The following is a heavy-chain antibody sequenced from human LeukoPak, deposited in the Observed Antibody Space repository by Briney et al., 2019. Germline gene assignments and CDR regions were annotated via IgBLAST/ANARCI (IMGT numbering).Heavy chain of an antibody. CDR3: AKDVVWYCTSTSCSSPGY. D-gene: IGHD2-2*01. V-gene: IGHV3-30*02. CDR1: GFTFSSYG. Sequence: PGGSLRLSCAESGFTFSSYGMHWVRQAPGKGLEWVAFIRYDGSNKYYADSVKGRFTISRDNSKNTLYLQMNSLRAEDTAVYYCAKDVVWYCTSTSCSSPGYWGQATLVTVSS. CDR2: IRYDGSNK. J-gene: IGHJ4*02.